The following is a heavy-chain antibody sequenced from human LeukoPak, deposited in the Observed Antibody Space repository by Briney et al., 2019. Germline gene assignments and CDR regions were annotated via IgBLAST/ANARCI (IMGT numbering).Heavy chain of an antibody. V-gene: IGHV4-39*01. J-gene: IGHJ4*02. CDR3: ARHKAYGAGTYSPYYFDY. CDR1: GRSISGGSYY. D-gene: IGHD3-10*01. CDR2: IYYSGST. Sequence: PSETLSLTCTVSGRSISGGSYYWAWIRQPPGKGLEWIGNIYYSGSTYYNPSLKSRVTLSVDTSKNQISLRLSFVTAADTAVYYCARHKAYGAGTYSPYYFDYWGQGTPVTVSS.